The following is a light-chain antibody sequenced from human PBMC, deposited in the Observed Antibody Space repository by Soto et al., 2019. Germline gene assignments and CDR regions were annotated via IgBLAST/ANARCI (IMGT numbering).Light chain of an antibody. CDR2: ASS. J-gene: IGKJ3*01. CDR1: QDIANY. Sequence: IQLTQSPSSLSASVGDRVTITCRASQDIANYLAWYQQKPGRPPRLLIYASSTLQSGVPSRFSGSGSGTTFTLTISSLLPEDFATYYCQHLNTYPLLFTFGPGTKLDL. CDR3: QHLNTYPLLFT. V-gene: IGKV1-9*01.